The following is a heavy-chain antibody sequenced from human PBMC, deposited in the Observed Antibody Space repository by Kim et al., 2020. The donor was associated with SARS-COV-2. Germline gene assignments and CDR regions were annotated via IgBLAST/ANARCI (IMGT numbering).Heavy chain of an antibody. D-gene: IGHD6-19*01. Sequence: SETLSLTCAVSGGSISSSNWWSWVRQPPGKGLEWIGEIYHSGSTNYNPSLKSRVTISVDKSKNQFSLKLSSVTAADTAVYYCARDYSSGWYSYYYYGMDVWGQGTTVTVSS. V-gene: IGHV4-4*02. CDR1: GGSISSSNW. J-gene: IGHJ6*02. CDR2: IYHSGST. CDR3: ARDYSSGWYSYYYYGMDV.